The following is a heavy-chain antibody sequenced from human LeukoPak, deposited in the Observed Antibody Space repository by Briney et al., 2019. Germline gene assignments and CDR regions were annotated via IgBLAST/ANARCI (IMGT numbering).Heavy chain of an antibody. Sequence: SVKVSCTASGFTFTSSAVQWVRQARGQRLEWIGWIVVGSGNTNYAQKFQERVTITRDMSTSTAYMELSSLRSEDTAVYYCAALEVPLVDTAMVEPQLDYWGQGTLVTVSS. CDR1: GFTFTSSA. J-gene: IGHJ4*02. V-gene: IGHV1-58*01. CDR2: IVVGSGNT. D-gene: IGHD5-18*01. CDR3: AALEVPLVDTAMVEPQLDY.